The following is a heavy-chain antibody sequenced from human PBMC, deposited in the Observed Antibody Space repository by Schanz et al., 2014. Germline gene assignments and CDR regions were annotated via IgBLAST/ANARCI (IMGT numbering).Heavy chain of an antibody. Sequence: QVQLVQSGAEVKKPGASVKVSCKASGYTFISYGIMWVRQVPGQGLEWLGRIMPLRGIGNNAWKFQDRLTITADKSMNITYMELSSLGTEDTAVYYCTRLRRADPNGFDVWGQGTTVTVS. CDR2: IMPLRGIG. J-gene: IGHJ6*02. D-gene: IGHD6-19*01. CDR3: TRLRRADPNGFDV. CDR1: GYTFISYG. V-gene: IGHV1-69*04.